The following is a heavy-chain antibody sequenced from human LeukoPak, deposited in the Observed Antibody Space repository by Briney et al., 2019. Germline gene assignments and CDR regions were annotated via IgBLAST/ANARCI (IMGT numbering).Heavy chain of an antibody. V-gene: IGHV1-2*02. Sequence: ASVKVSCKASGCTFTGYYIHWVRQAPGQGLEWMGWINPNSGGTNYAQKFQGRVTMTRDTSISTAYMELSRLRSDDTAVYYCARQYDYGDYALGWGQGTLVTVSS. CDR3: ARQYDYGDYALG. CDR1: GCTFTGYY. CDR2: INPNSGGT. J-gene: IGHJ4*02. D-gene: IGHD4-17*01.